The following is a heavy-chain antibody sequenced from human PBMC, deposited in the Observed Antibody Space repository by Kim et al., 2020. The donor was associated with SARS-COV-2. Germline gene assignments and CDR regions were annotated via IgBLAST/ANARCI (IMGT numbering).Heavy chain of an antibody. Sequence: ASVKVSCKASGYTFTGYYMHWVRQAPGQGLEWMGRINPNSGGTNYAQKFQGRVTMTRDTSISTAYMELSRLRSDDTAVYYCARGIDYETLPRWFDPWGQGTLVTVSS. J-gene: IGHJ5*02. CDR2: INPNSGGT. CDR1: GYTFTGYY. V-gene: IGHV1-2*06. CDR3: ARGIDYETLPRWFDP. D-gene: IGHD4-17*01.